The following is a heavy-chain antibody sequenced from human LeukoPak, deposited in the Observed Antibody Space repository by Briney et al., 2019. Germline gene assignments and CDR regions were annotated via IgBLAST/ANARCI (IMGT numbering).Heavy chain of an antibody. D-gene: IGHD1-14*01. Sequence: GGSLRLSCAASGFTFSSYSMNWVRQAPGKGLEWVSSISSSSSYVYYADSEKGRFTISRDNAKNSLYLQMNSLRAEDTAVYYCASSPDYFDYWGQGTLVTVSS. V-gene: IGHV3-21*01. CDR3: ASSPDYFDY. CDR2: ISSSSSYV. J-gene: IGHJ4*02. CDR1: GFTFSSYS.